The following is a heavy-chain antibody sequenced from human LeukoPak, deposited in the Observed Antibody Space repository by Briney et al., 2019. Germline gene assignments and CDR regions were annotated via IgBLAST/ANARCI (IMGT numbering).Heavy chain of an antibody. CDR2: FNPSGGST. CDR3: ARAQQWPPLLEY. D-gene: IGHD6-19*01. J-gene: IGHJ4*02. Sequence: ASVKVSCKASGYTFTSYYMHWVRQAPGQGLEWMGVFNPSGGSTSYAQKFQGRVTMTRDTSTSTVYMDLSSLRSEDTAVYYCARAQQWPPLLEYWGQGTLVTVSS. V-gene: IGHV1-46*01. CDR1: GYTFTSYY.